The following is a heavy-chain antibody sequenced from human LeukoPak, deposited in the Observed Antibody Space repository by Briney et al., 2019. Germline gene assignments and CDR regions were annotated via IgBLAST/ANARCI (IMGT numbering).Heavy chain of an antibody. CDR3: ARTPEWGFSETHLPK. CDR2: IIPIFGTA. J-gene: IGHJ4*02. V-gene: IGHV1-69*13. CDR1: GGTFSSYA. Sequence: GASVKVSCKASGGTFSSYAISWVRQAPGQGLEWMGGIIPIFGTANYAQKFQGRVTITADESTSTAYMELSSLRSEDTAVYYCARTPEWGFSETHLPKWGQGTLVTVSS. D-gene: IGHD2-15*01.